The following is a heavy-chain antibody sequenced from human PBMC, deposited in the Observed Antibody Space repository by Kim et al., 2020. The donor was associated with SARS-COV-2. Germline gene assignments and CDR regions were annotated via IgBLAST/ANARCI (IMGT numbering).Heavy chain of an antibody. D-gene: IGHD3-10*02. CDR1: GFTFSSCA. J-gene: IGHJ2*01. Sequence: GGSLRLSCAASGFTFSSCAMNWVRQAPGKGLEWVSSITSIGGDTYYADSVKGRFTISRDNSKNTLYLQMNSLKAEDTAVYYCAKSYVPYWSFDLWGRGTLVTVSS. CDR2: ITSIGGDT. V-gene: IGHV3-23*01. CDR3: AKSYVPYWSFDL.